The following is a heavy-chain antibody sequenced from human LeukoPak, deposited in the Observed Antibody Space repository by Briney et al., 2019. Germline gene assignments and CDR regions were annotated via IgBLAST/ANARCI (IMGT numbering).Heavy chain of an antibody. CDR3: ARGLPADLVDYFDY. CDR2: INHSGST. CDR1: GGSFSGYY. D-gene: IGHD6-6*01. Sequence: SETLSLTCAVYGGSFSGYYWSWIRQPPGKGLEWIGEINHSGSTNYNPFLKSRVTISVDTSKNQFSLKLSSVTAADTAVYYCARGLPADLVDYFDYWGQGTLVTVSS. J-gene: IGHJ4*02. V-gene: IGHV4-34*01.